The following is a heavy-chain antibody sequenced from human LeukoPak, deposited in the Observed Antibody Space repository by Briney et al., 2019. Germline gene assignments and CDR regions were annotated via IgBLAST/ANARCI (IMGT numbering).Heavy chain of an antibody. CDR2: INHSGST. Sequence: PSETLSLTCVVNGGSFSGYYWSWIRQPPGKGLEWIGEINHSGSTNYHPSLKSRVTISVGTSKNQISLKLNSVTATDTAVYYCARNGYIYGFDFWGQGTLLTVSS. CDR1: GGSFSGYY. V-gene: IGHV4-34*01. CDR3: ARNGYIYGFDF. J-gene: IGHJ4*02. D-gene: IGHD5-18*01.